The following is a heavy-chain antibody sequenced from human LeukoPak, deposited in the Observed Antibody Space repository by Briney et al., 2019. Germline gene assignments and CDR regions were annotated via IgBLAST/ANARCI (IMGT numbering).Heavy chain of an antibody. J-gene: IGHJ3*02. CDR2: ISIDGCST. Sequence: GGSLRLPCSASGFTFTPYAMHWVRQAPGKGLEYLSAISIDGCSTEYADSVKAIFTISRDNSKNTLDLQMSSLTPEGTAVYYCVKGKRRADYNFDAFDMWGQGRMVTVSS. CDR1: GFTFTPYA. D-gene: IGHD5-24*01. CDR3: VKGKRRADYNFDAFDM. V-gene: IGHV3-64D*09.